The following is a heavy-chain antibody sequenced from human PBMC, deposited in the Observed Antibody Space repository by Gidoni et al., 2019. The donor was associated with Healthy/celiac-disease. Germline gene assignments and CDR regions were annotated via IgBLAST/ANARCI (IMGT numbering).Heavy chain of an antibody. CDR1: GFPFSSYS. CDR2: ISSSSSYI. Sequence: EVQLVESGGGLVKPGGSLRLSCAASGFPFSSYSMNWVRQAPGKGLEWVSSISSSSSYIYYADSVKGRFTISRDNAKNSLYLQMNSLRAEDTAVYYCARSSGSDYYYYGMDVWGQGTTVTVSS. V-gene: IGHV3-21*01. D-gene: IGHD6-19*01. CDR3: ARSSGSDYYYYGMDV. J-gene: IGHJ6*02.